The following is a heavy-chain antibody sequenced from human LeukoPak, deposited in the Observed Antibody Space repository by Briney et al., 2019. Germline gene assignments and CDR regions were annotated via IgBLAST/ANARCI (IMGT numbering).Heavy chain of an antibody. D-gene: IGHD3-22*01. CDR2: ISSSGSTI. J-gene: IGHJ4*02. Sequence: GGSLRLSCAASGLTFSSYEMNWVRQAPGKGLEWVSYISSSGSTIYYADSVKGRFTISRDNAKNSLYLQMNSLRAEDTAVYYCARSYDSSAYYPHYFDYWGQGTLVTVSS. CDR3: ARSYDSSAYYPHYFDY. V-gene: IGHV3-48*03. CDR1: GLTFSSYE.